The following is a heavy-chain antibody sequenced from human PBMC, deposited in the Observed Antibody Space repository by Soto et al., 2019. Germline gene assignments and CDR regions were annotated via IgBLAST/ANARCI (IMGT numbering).Heavy chain of an antibody. Sequence: DVQLLESGGHLVQPGGSLRLSCAASGFTFSSYAMSWVRQAPGKGLEWVSSVSAGGDMTYYSDSVKGRFTISRDNSKNTVYLQVNSLRGEDTAVYYCARVGKPMVIGNYFDYWGQGTLVTVSS. CDR3: ARVGKPMVIGNYFDY. V-gene: IGHV3-23*01. CDR1: GFTFSSYA. J-gene: IGHJ4*02. CDR2: VSAGGDMT. D-gene: IGHD3-10*01.